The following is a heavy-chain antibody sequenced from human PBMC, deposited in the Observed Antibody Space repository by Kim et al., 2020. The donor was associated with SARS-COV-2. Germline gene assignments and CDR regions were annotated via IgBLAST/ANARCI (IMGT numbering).Heavy chain of an antibody. Sequence: SETLSLTCAVYGGSFSGYYWSWIRQPPGKGLEWIGEINHSGSTNYNPSLKSRVTISVDTSKNQFSLKLSSVTAADTAVYYCARLPTYYYDSSGYYYYGMDVWGQGTTVTVSS. CDR3: ARLPTYYYDSSGYYYYGMDV. CDR1: GGSFSGYY. D-gene: IGHD3-22*01. CDR2: INHSGST. J-gene: IGHJ6*02. V-gene: IGHV4-34*01.